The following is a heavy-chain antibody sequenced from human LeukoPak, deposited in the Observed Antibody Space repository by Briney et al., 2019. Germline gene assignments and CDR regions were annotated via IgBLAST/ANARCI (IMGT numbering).Heavy chain of an antibody. CDR3: VRLRETLDY. V-gene: IGHV4-39*01. J-gene: IGHJ4*02. Sequence: SETLSLTCTVPGGSISSGNFYWGWIRQPPGKGLEWIGDIFYTGNTYYNPSLKSRVTMSVDTSKTQFSLKMSSVSAADTAVYYCVRLRETLDYWGQGTLVTVSS. CDR2: IFYTGNT. D-gene: IGHD1-26*01. CDR1: GGSISSGNFY.